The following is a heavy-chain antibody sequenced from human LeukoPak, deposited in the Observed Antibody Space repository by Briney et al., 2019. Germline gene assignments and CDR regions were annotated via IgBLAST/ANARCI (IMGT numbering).Heavy chain of an antibody. V-gene: IGHV4-38-2*02. CDR2: IYHSGST. CDR1: GYSISSGYY. D-gene: IGHD2-21*02. Sequence: SETLSLTCTVSGYSISSGYYWGWIRPPPGKGLEWIGSIYHSGSTYYNPSLKSRVTISVDTSKNQFSLKLSSVTAADTAVYYCARWSRDFRFDPWGQGTLVTVSS. CDR3: ARWSRDFRFDP. J-gene: IGHJ5*02.